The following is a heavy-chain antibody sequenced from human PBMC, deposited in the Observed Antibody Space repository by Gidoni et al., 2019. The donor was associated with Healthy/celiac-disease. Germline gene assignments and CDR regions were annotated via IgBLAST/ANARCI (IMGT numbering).Heavy chain of an antibody. J-gene: IGHJ4*02. CDR2: IYWDEDK. V-gene: IGHV2-5*02. Sequence: QITLKESGPTLVKPTQTLTLTCPFSGFSLSTSGVRVGWIRQPPGKTLRWLALIYWDEDKRNSPSLKSRLTITKDTSKNQVVLTMTNMDPVDTATYYCAHSGYYGDYTNWGQGTLVTVSS. D-gene: IGHD4-17*01. CDR3: AHSGYYGDYTN. CDR1: GFSLSTSGVR.